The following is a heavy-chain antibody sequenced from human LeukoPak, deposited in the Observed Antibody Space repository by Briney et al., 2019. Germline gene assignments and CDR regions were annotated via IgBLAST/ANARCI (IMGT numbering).Heavy chain of an antibody. CDR1: GFTFSSDA. D-gene: IGHD3-10*01. V-gene: IGHV3-23*01. Sequence: GGSLRLSCAATGFTFSSDAMSWVRQAPGKGLEWVSGIDESGGSIYYADSVKGRFTISRDNSKNTLDLQMNSLRAEDTAVYYCARDYGSRGSSSYPFDNWSQGTLVTVSP. CDR3: ARDYGSRGSSSYPFDN. J-gene: IGHJ4*02. CDR2: IDESGGSI.